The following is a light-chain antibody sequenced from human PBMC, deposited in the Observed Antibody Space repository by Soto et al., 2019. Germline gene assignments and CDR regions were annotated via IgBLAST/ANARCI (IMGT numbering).Light chain of an antibody. J-gene: IGKJ2*01. CDR1: QSISSY. CDR2: AAS. CDR3: QQSYSTPPYT. Sequence: DIQMTQSPSSLSASVGDRVTITCRASQSISSYLNWCQQKPGKAPKLLIYAASSLQSGVPSRFRGSGSGTDFTLTISSLQPEDFATDYCQQSYSTPPYTVGQGTKLEIK. V-gene: IGKV1-39*01.